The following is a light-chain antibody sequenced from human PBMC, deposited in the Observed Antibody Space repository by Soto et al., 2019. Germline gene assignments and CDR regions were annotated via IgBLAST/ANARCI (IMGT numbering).Light chain of an antibody. J-gene: IGKJ1*01. V-gene: IGKV3-15*01. CDR3: QQYYDWPPRT. Sequence: EIVMTQSPATLSVSPGESATLSCWASQSVSSNLAWYQQKPGQAPRLLIYGTSTRATGVPARFSGSGSGTEFTLTISSLQSEDFAVYYCQQYYDWPPRTFGQGTKVEIK. CDR1: QSVSSN. CDR2: GTS.